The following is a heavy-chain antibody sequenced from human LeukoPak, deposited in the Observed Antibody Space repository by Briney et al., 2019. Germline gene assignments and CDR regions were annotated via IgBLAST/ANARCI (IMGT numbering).Heavy chain of an antibody. CDR3: ARHGSYSNRLDY. Sequence: SQTLSLTCTVSGGSISSGGYYWSWIRQHPGKGLEWIGYIYYSGSTNYNPSLKSRVTISLDTSKNQFSLKLSSVTAADTAVYYCARHGSYSNRLDYWGQGTLVTVSS. V-gene: IGHV4-31*03. J-gene: IGHJ4*02. D-gene: IGHD4-11*01. CDR1: GGSISSGGYY. CDR2: IYYSGST.